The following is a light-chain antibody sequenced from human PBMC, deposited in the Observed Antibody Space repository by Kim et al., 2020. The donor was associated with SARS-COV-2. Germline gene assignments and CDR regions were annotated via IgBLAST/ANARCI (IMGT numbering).Light chain of an antibody. J-gene: IGKJ1*01. CDR3: QQYGRSLT. CDR2: GAS. Sequence: ESVLTQYPGTLSLSPGERGTLSCRASQSVNNDYLAWYQQKPGQAPRLLIYGASNRAAGIPERFSGGGSGTDFTLTISRLEPEDSAVYYCQQYGRSLTFGPETKMYIK. CDR1: QSVNNDY. V-gene: IGKV3-20*01.